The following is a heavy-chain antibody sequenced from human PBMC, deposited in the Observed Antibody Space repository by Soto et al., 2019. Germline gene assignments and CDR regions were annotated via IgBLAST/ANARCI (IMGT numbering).Heavy chain of an antibody. CDR3: ASLGCSSTSCYGPGYYYYYMDV. J-gene: IGHJ6*03. V-gene: IGHV4-31*03. Sequence: QVQLQESGPGLVKPSQTLSLTCTVSGGSISSGGYYWSWIRQHPGKGLEWIGYIYYSGSTYYNPSLESRVTISVDTSKNQFSLQLSSVTAADTAVYYCASLGCSSTSCYGPGYYYYYMDVWGQGTTVNVSS. CDR2: IYYSGST. D-gene: IGHD2-2*01. CDR1: GGSISSGGYY.